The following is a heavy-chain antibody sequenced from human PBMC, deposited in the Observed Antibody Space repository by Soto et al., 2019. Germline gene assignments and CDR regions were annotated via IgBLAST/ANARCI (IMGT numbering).Heavy chain of an antibody. CDR3: ARVKSGYYYYGRDV. Sequence: PSETLSLPCAVSGGSISSSNWCSWVRQPPGKGLEWLGEIYHSGSTNYNPSFQSRVTISVAQSKRQISLKHSSVTVAATPAYYCARVKSGYYYYGRDVWGQGTTVTVAS. V-gene: IGHV4-4*02. J-gene: IGHJ6*02. CDR1: GGSISSSNW. CDR2: IYHSGST.